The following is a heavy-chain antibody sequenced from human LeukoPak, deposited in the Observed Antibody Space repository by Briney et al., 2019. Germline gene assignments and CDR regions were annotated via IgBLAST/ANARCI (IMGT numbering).Heavy chain of an antibody. D-gene: IGHD3-16*02. J-gene: IGHJ4*02. CDR1: GFTFSSYS. CDR3: ARGRTDAYDYVWGSYRYSTEYYFDY. Sequence: GGSLRLSCAASGFTFSSYSMNWVRQAPGKGLEWVSSISSSSSYIYYADSVKGRFTISRDNAKNSLYLQMNSLRAEDTAVYYCARGRTDAYDYVWGSYRYSTEYYFDYWGQGTLVTVSS. V-gene: IGHV3-21*01. CDR2: ISSSSSYI.